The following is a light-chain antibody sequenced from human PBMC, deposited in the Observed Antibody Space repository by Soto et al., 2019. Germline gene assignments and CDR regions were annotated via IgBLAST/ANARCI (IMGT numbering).Light chain of an antibody. CDR3: QQYNNWPPIT. V-gene: IGKV3-15*01. CDR1: QSVSSN. Sequence: EIVMTQSPATLSVSPGERATFSCRASQSVSSNLAWYQQKGGQAPRLLIFGASTRATGIPARFSGSGSGTEFTLAISSLQSEDFAVYYCQQYNNWPPITFGQGTRLETK. J-gene: IGKJ5*01. CDR2: GAS.